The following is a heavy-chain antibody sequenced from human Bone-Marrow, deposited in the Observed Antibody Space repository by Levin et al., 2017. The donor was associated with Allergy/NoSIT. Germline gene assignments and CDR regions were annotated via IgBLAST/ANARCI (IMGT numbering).Heavy chain of an antibody. Sequence: SQTLSLTCAVYGGSFSGYYWSWIRQPPGKGLEWIGEINHSGSTNYNPSLKSRVTISVDTSKNQFSLKLSSVTAADTAVYYCASLPGIGLHNWFDPWGQGTLVTVSS. J-gene: IGHJ5*02. CDR1: GGSFSGYY. D-gene: IGHD6-13*01. V-gene: IGHV4-34*01. CDR2: INHSGST. CDR3: ASLPGIGLHNWFDP.